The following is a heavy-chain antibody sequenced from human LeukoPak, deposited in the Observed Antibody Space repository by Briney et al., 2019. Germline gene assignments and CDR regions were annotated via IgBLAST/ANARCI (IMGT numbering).Heavy chain of an antibody. J-gene: IGHJ4*02. CDR2: IYHSGST. V-gene: IGHV4-59*01. Sequence: SETLSLTCTVSGGSISSYYWSWIRQPPGKGLEWIGYIYHSGSTNYNPSLKSRVTISVDTSKNQFSLKLSSVTAADTAVYYCARRTGYSYGTYYFDYWGQGTLVTVSS. CDR1: GGSISSYY. CDR3: ARRTGYSYGTYYFDY. D-gene: IGHD5-18*01.